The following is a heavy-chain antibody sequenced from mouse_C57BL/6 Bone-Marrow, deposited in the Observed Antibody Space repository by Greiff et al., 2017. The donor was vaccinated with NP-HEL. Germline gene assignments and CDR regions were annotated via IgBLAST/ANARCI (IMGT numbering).Heavy chain of an antibody. CDR1: GYTFTSYG. V-gene: IGHV1-81*01. Sequence: QVQLKESGAELARPGASVKLSCKASGYTFTSYGISWVKQRTGQGLEWIGEIYPRSGNTYYNEKFKGKATLTADKSSSTAYMELRSLTSEDSAVYFCAREEGVYGSSPTEYFDVWGTGTTVTVSS. D-gene: IGHD1-1*01. CDR3: AREEGVYGSSPTEYFDV. J-gene: IGHJ1*03. CDR2: IYPRSGNT.